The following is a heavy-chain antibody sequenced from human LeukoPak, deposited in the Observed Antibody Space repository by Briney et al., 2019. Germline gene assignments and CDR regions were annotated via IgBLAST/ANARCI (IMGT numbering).Heavy chain of an antibody. V-gene: IGHV4-4*07. J-gene: IGHJ4*02. CDR2: IYTSGST. CDR1: GGSISSYY. D-gene: IGHD6-19*01. Sequence: PSGTLSLICTVSGGSISSYYWSWIRQPAGKGLEWIGRIYTSGSTNYNPSLKSRVTMSVDTSKNQFSLKLSSVTAADTAVYYCTRDPGSGWYDYFDYWGQGTLVTVSS. CDR3: TRDPGSGWYDYFDY.